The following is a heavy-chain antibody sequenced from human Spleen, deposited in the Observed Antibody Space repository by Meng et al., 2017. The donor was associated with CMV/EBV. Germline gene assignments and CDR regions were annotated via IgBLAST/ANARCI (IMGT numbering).Heavy chain of an antibody. D-gene: IGHD2-21*01. V-gene: IGHV1-2*02. J-gene: IGHJ4*02. Sequence: YTFNGYYMHWVRQAPGQGLEWMGWINPNSGGTNYAQKFQGRVTMTRDTSISTAYMELSRLRSDDTAVYYCARVGKYCGGDCYVFDYWGQGTLVTVSS. CDR2: INPNSGGT. CDR3: ARVGKYCGGDCYVFDY. CDR1: YTFNGYY.